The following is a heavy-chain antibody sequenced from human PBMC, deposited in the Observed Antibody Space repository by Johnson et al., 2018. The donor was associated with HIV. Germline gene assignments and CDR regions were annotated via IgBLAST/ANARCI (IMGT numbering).Heavy chain of an antibody. D-gene: IGHD5-24*01. CDR3: ARGMARIAFDI. J-gene: IGHJ3*02. Sequence: VQLVESGGGLVQPGGSLRLSCAASGFTFSTFWMSWVRQAPGKGLEWVANIKQDGSDTNYVDSVKGRFTISRDNSKNTLYLQMNSLRAEDTAVYYCARGMARIAFDIWGQGTMVTVSS. CDR1: GFTFSTFW. CDR2: IKQDGSDT. V-gene: IGHV3-7*01.